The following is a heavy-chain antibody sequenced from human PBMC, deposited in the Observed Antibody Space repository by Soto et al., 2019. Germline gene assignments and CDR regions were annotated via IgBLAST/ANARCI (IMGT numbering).Heavy chain of an antibody. CDR1: GGSFRGYY. CDR3: ARVRPYCSGGSCYTPKVFDY. CDR2: INRSGST. D-gene: IGHD2-15*01. J-gene: IGHJ4*02. V-gene: IGHV4-34*01. Sequence: SETLSLTCAVYGGSFRGYYGSWIRQPPGKGLEWIGEINRSGSTNYNPSLKSRVTISVDTSKNQFSLKLSSVTAADTAVYYCARVRPYCSGGSCYTPKVFDYWGQGTLVTVSS.